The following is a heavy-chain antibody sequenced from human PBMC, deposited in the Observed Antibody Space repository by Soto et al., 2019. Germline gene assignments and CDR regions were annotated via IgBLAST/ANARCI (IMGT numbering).Heavy chain of an antibody. CDR3: AKEVSLGSTVDLGY. Sequence: GGSLRLSCAASGFTFRIFAMSWGRQSPGKGLEWVSTISGSGGSTYYADAVKGRFTISRDNSMGTLYLQMKSLRVEDTAIYYCAKEVSLGSTVDLGYWGQGALVTVSS. CDR1: GFTFRIFA. CDR2: ISGSGGST. J-gene: IGHJ4*02. D-gene: IGHD7-27*01. V-gene: IGHV3-23*01.